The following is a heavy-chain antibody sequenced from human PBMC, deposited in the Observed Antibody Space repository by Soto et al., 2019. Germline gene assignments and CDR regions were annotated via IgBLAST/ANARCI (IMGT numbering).Heavy chain of an antibody. D-gene: IGHD4-17*01. Sequence: RGSLRPSCEAYGFTFNTYSMHWVSQPPGKGLEWLAAIWYDGTQKYYADSVKGRFIISRDNSKKTLYLEMNSLRAEDTAVYYCARAGGTTVTGLWHFDSWGQGTLVTVSS. J-gene: IGHJ4*02. CDR3: ARAGGTTVTGLWHFDS. CDR1: GFTFNTYS. V-gene: IGHV3-33*01. CDR2: IWYDGTQK.